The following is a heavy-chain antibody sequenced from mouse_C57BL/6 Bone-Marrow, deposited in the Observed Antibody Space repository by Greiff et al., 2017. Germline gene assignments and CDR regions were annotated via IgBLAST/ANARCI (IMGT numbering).Heavy chain of an antibody. V-gene: IGHV1-80*01. Sequence: VQLQQSGAELVKPGASVKISCKASGYAFSSYWMNWVKQRPGKGLEWIGQIYPGDGDTNYNGKFKGKATLTADESSSTAYMQLSSLTSEYSAVYFGAREDSSGYGNYWGQGTTLTVSS. CDR3: AREDSSGYGNY. CDR2: IYPGDGDT. D-gene: IGHD3-2*02. CDR1: GYAFSSYW. J-gene: IGHJ2*01.